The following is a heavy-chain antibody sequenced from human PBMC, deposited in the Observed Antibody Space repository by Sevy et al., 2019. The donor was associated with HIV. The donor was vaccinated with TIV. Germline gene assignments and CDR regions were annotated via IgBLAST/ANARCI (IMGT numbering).Heavy chain of an antibody. CDR1: GFTFSDYY. D-gene: IGHD6-13*01. CDR2: ISSGSTYI. CDR3: AKDSRVYSSSHFDY. Sequence: GGSLRLSCAASGFTFSDYYMTWIRQAPGKGLEWVSYISSGSTYINYADSVKGRFTISRDNAKNSLYLQMNSLRADDTAVYYCAKDSRVYSSSHFDYWGQGTLVTVSS. J-gene: IGHJ4*02. V-gene: IGHV3-11*06.